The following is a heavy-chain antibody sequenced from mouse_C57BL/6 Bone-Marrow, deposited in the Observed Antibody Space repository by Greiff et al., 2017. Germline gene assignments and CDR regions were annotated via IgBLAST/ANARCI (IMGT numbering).Heavy chain of an antibody. J-gene: IGHJ3*01. CDR1: GFNIKDDY. CDR2: IDPENGDT. CDR3: TTGLLAY. V-gene: IGHV14-4*01. Sequence: VQLQQSGAELVRPGASVKLSCTASGFNIKDDYMHWVKQRPEQGLEWIGWIDPENGDTEYAAKFQGKATITADTSSNTAYLQLSSLTSEDTAVYYCTTGLLAYWGQGTLVTVSA. D-gene: IGHD3-1*01.